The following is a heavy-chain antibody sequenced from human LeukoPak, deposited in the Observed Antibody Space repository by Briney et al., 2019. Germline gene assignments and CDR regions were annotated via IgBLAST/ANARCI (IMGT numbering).Heavy chain of an antibody. D-gene: IGHD3-16*01. Sequence: PGGSLRLSCAASGFTFSTYEINWVRQAPGKGLEWISYISGSADTAYYADSVKGRFTMSRDNARNSLYLQMNSLRAEDTAVYYCARGGNAFDIWGQGTMVTVSS. CDR3: ARGGNAFDI. CDR1: GFTFSTYE. J-gene: IGHJ3*02. V-gene: IGHV3-48*03. CDR2: ISGSADTA.